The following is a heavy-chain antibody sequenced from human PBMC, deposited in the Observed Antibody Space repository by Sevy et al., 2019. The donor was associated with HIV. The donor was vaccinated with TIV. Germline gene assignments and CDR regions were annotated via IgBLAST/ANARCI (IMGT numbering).Heavy chain of an antibody. CDR1: GFTFDDYA. Sequence: GGSLRLSCAASGFTFDDYAMHWVRQAPGKGLEWVSGIYWDSDSVVYADSVKGRFTISRDNSENSLYLQMKSLRPEDTSLYYCAKDRVGAARMSGLDIWGQGTMVTVSS. CDR2: IYWDSDSV. CDR3: AKDRVGAARMSGLDI. J-gene: IGHJ3*02. D-gene: IGHD1-26*01. V-gene: IGHV3-9*01.